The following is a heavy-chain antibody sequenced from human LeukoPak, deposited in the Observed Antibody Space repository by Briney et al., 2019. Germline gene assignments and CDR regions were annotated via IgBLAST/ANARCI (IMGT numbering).Heavy chain of an antibody. D-gene: IGHD2-21*02. CDR1: GFTFSSYS. CDR2: ISSSSSYI. J-gene: IGHJ6*03. CDR3: ARGALAYCGGDCDYYYYYMDV. Sequence: GGSLRLSCAASGFTFSSYSMNWVRQAPGKGLEWVSSISSSSSYIYYADSVKGRFTISRDNAKNSLYLQMNSLRAEDTAVYYCARGALAYCGGDCDYYYYYMDVWGKGTTVTVSS. V-gene: IGHV3-21*01.